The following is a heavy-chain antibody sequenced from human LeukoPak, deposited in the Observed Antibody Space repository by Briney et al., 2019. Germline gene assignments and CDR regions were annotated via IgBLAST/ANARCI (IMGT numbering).Heavy chain of an antibody. V-gene: IGHV4-38-2*02. CDR3: VRYCSSTTCYTRAVDY. Sequence: SETLSLTCTVSGYSITSGYNWAWIRQPPGKVLEWIGSIYHSGSAYYNPSLKSRITISVDTSKNQFSLKLSSVTAANTAVYYCVRYCSSTTCYTRAVDYWGQGTLVTVSS. CDR2: IYHSGSA. J-gene: IGHJ4*02. D-gene: IGHD2-2*02. CDR1: GYSITSGYN.